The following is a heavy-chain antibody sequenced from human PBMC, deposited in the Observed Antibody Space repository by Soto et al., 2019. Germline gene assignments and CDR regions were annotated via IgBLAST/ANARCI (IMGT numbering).Heavy chain of an antibody. CDR1: GGSISSYY. Sequence: ETLSLTCTVSGGSISSYYWSWIRQHPGKGLEWIGYIYYSGSTYYNPSLKSRVTISVDTSKNQFSLKLSSVTAADTAVYYCARVFFPYYYGMDVWGQGTTVTVSS. CDR2: IYYSGST. V-gene: IGHV4-59*12. D-gene: IGHD3-3*01. J-gene: IGHJ6*02. CDR3: ARVFFPYYYGMDV.